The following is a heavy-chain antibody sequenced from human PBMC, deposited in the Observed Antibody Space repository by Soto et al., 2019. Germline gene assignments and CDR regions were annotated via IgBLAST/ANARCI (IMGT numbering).Heavy chain of an antibody. D-gene: IGHD3-10*01. CDR1: GGTFSSYA. J-gene: IGHJ6*02. V-gene: IGHV1-69*01. CDR2: IIPIFGTA. CDR3: ARVSYYGSGSYYNRYYYYGMDV. Sequence: QVQLVQSGAEVKKPGSSVKVSCKASGGTFSSYAISWVRQAPGQGLEWMGGIIPIFGTANYAQKVQGRVTITADESTSTAYMELSSLRSEDTAVYYCARVSYYGSGSYYNRYYYYGMDVWGQGTTVTVSS.